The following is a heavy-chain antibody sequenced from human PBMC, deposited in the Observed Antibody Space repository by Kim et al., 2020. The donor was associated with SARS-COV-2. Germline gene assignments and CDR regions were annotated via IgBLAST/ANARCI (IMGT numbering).Heavy chain of an antibody. Sequence: ASVKVSCKASGYTFTSYGISWVRQAPGQGLEWMGWISAYNGNTNYAQKLQGRVTMTTDTSTSTAYMELRSLRSDDTAVYYCAREAEVPAAMPAYYYYGMDVWGQGTTVTVSS. D-gene: IGHD2-2*01. CDR3: AREAEVPAAMPAYYYYGMDV. J-gene: IGHJ6*02. CDR1: GYTFTSYG. CDR2: ISAYNGNT. V-gene: IGHV1-18*01.